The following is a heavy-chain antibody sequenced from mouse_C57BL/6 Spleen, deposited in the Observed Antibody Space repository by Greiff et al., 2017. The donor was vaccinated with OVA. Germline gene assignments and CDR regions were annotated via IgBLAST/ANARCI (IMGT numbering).Heavy chain of an antibody. V-gene: IGHV1-55*01. CDR3: ARSYDGYVDY. CDR2: IYPGSGST. Sequence: GQGLEWIGDIYPGSGSTNYNEKFKSKATLTVDTSSSTAYMQLSSLTSEDSAVYYCARSYDGYVDYWGQGTTLTVSS. J-gene: IGHJ2*01. D-gene: IGHD2-3*01.